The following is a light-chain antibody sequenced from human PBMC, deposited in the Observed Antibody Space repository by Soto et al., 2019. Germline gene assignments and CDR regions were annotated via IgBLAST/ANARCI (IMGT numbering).Light chain of an antibody. CDR1: SSNIGKNY. CDR2: ENN. Sequence: QSVLTQPPSVSAAPGQKVTISCSGSSSNIGKNYVSWYQQLPGTAPKLLIYENNKRPSGIPDRFSGSKSGTSATLDITGLQTGDEADYYCETWDTSLSAGVFGGGTQLAVL. CDR3: ETWDTSLSAGV. J-gene: IGLJ3*02. V-gene: IGLV1-51*02.